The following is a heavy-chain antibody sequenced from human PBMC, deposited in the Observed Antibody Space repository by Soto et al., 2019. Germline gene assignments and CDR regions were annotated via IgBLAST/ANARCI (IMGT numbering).Heavy chain of an antibody. D-gene: IGHD5-12*01. Sequence: PGGSLRLSCAASGFTFSSYAMHWVRQAPGKGLEWVAVISYDGSNKYYADSVKGRFTISRDNSKNTLYLQMNSLRAEDTAVYCCARDQGSGYGTFDYWGQGTLVTVSS. CDR1: GFTFSSYA. V-gene: IGHV3-30-3*01. J-gene: IGHJ4*02. CDR3: ARDQGSGYGTFDY. CDR2: ISYDGSNK.